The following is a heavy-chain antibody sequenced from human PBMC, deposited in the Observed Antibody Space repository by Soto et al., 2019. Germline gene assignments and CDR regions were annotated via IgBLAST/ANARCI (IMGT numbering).Heavy chain of an antibody. CDR1: GASISRGGSS. J-gene: IGHJ6*01. D-gene: IGHD3-16*01. CDR2: IHPTGTT. V-gene: IGHV4-30-2*01. Sequence: TLSLTCAVSGASISRGGSSCRLIRQAPGTGLESIGYIHPTGTTNYNPSIKSRVTISVDKSQKQFSLSLNFVTAPATPVYSCARGRAVWGSYGLYVWGQETRVTLSS. CDR3: ARGRAVWGSYGLYV.